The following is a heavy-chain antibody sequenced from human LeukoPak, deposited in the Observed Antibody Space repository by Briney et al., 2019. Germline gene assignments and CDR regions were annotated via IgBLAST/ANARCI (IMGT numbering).Heavy chain of an antibody. Sequence: SVKVSCKASGGTFSSYAISWVRQAPGLGLEWMGGIIPIFGTANYAQKFQGRVTITADESTSTAYMELSSLRSEDTAVYYCTRALGYCSSTSCYNFDYWGQGTLVTVSS. CDR2: IIPIFGTA. CDR3: TRALGYCSSTSCYNFDY. D-gene: IGHD2-2*02. V-gene: IGHV1-69*13. CDR1: GGTFSSYA. J-gene: IGHJ4*02.